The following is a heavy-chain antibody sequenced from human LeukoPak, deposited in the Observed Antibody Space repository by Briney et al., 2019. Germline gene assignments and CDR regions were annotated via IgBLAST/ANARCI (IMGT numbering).Heavy chain of an antibody. D-gene: IGHD6-19*01. CDR3: ARVRYGSGWYFDY. CDR2: IYPGDSDT. V-gene: IGHV5-51*01. J-gene: IGHJ4*02. Sequence: WVRXXPXXGLXWMGIIYPGDSDTRYSPSFQGQVTISADKSISTAYLQWSSLKASDTAMYYCARVRYGSGWYFDYWGQGTLVTVSS.